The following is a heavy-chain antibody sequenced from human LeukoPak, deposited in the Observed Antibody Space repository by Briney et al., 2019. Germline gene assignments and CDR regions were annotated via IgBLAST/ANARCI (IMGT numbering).Heavy chain of an antibody. CDR2: IYYSGST. CDR3: ARLGSSSWYSYDDAFDI. Sequence: SGTLSLTCAVSGGSISSSSYYWGWIRQPPGKGLEWIGSIYYSGSTYYNPSLKSRVTISVDTSKNQFSLKLSSVTAADTAVYYCARLGSSSWYSYDDAFDIWGQGTMVTVSS. V-gene: IGHV4-39*01. D-gene: IGHD6-13*01. J-gene: IGHJ3*02. CDR1: GGSISSSSYY.